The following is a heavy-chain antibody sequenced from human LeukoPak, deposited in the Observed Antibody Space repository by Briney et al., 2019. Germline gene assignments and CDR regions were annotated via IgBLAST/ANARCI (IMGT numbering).Heavy chain of an antibody. Sequence: QPGGSLRLSCAASGFIFSNYGMQWVRQAPGKGLEWVTFIRFDGGNKFYADSVKGRFTISRDNPKNTLYLQMDSLRADDTAVYYCAKDFATTGRYPHGSASTWGQGTLVTVSS. D-gene: IGHD3-10*01. V-gene: IGHV3-30*02. CDR1: GFIFSNYG. J-gene: IGHJ4*02. CDR2: IRFDGGNK. CDR3: AKDFATTGRYPHGSAST.